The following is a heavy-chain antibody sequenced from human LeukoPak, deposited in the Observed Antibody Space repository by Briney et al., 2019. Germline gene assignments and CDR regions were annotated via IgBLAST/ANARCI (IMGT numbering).Heavy chain of an antibody. V-gene: IGHV4-30-2*01. J-gene: IGHJ4*02. D-gene: IGHD6-13*01. CDR1: GGSISSGGYS. CDR3: ARTYSSSWYAFDY. CDR2: IYHNGST. Sequence: SETLSLTCAVSGGSISSGGYSWSWIRQPPGKGLEWIGYIYHNGSTYYNPSLKSRVTISVDRSKNQFSLKLSSVTAADTAVYYCARTYSSSWYAFDYWGQGTLVTVSS.